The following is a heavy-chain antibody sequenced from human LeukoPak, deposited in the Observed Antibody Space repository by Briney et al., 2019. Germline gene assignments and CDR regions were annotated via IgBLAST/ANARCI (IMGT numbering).Heavy chain of an antibody. J-gene: IGHJ3*02. Sequence: ASVKDSCKASGYTFTSYGISWVRQAPGQGLEWMGWTSAYNGNTNYAQKLQGRVTMTTDTSTSTAYMELRSLRSDDAAVYYCARAGVWDYSDSSGYHNAAFDIWGQGTMVTVSS. CDR2: TSAYNGNT. D-gene: IGHD3-22*01. CDR3: ARAGVWDYSDSSGYHNAAFDI. CDR1: GYTFTSYG. V-gene: IGHV1-18*01.